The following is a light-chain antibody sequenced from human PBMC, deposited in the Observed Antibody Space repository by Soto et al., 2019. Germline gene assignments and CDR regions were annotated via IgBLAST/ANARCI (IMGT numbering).Light chain of an antibody. Sequence: QSVPTQPRSVSGPPIQSVSISRPGTSSDVGGYNYVSWYQQHPGKAPKLMIYDVSKRPSGVPDRFSGSKSGNTASLTISGLQAEDEADYYCCSYAGSYTFVFGTGTKVTVL. J-gene: IGLJ1*01. CDR1: SSDVGGYNY. CDR3: CSYAGSYTFV. CDR2: DVS. V-gene: IGLV2-11*01.